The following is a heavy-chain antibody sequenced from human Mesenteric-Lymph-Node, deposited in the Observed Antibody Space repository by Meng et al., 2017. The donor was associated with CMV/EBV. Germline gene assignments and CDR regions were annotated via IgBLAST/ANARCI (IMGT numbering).Heavy chain of an antibody. Sequence: SETLSLTCTVSGGSISSSSYYWGWIRQPPGKGLEWIGSIYYSGSTYYNPSLKSRVTISADTSKNQFSLKLSSVTAADTAVYYCARRKGSSSWRDYWGQGTLVTVSS. D-gene: IGHD6-13*01. V-gene: IGHV4-39*01. CDR2: IYYSGST. J-gene: IGHJ4*02. CDR3: ARRKGSSSWRDY. CDR1: GGSISSSSYY.